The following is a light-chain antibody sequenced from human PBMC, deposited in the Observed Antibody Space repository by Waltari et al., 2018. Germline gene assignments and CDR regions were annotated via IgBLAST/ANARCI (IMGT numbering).Light chain of an antibody. V-gene: IGLV2-14*03. CDR2: DVS. CDR3: SSYISSSTLEL. Sequence: QSALTQPASVSGSPGPSITISCTGTSSDVGAYIYVSWYQQHPGKAPNLIIFDVSNRPSGVSNRFSGSKSGNTASLTISGLQAEDEADYYCSSYISSSTLELFGGGTSLTVL. CDR1: SSDVGAYIY. J-gene: IGLJ2*01.